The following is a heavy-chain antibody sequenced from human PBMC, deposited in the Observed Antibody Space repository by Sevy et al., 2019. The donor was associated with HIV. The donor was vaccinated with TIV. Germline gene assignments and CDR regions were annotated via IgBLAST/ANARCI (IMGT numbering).Heavy chain of an antibody. V-gene: IGHV3-23*01. J-gene: IGHJ4*01. CDR3: AKDVVGGYYDSSGYSDH. CDR2: INSGGGST. CDR1: GFTFTEFV. Sequence: GVSLRLSCAASGFTFTEFVMSWVRQSPGKGLEWVSTINSGGGSTYYADSVKGRFTISRDNSQNTLDLQMNSLRAEDTAVYYCAKDVVGGYYDSSGYSDHWGHGTLVTVSS. D-gene: IGHD3-22*01.